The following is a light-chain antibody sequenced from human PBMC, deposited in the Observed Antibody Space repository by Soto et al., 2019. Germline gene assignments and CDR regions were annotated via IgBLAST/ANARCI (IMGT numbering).Light chain of an antibody. V-gene: IGLV2-23*01. J-gene: IGLJ1*01. CDR2: EGT. Sequence: QSALTQPASVSGSPGQSITISCTGTSSDVGSYNLVSWYQQYPGKAPKFMIYEGTKRPSGVSNRFSGSKSGNTASLTISGLQAEDEADYYCCSYAGSPLYVFGTGTKLTVL. CDR3: CSYAGSPLYV. CDR1: SSDVGSYNL.